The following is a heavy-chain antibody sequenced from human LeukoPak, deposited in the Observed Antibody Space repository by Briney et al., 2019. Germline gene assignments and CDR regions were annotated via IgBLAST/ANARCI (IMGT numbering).Heavy chain of an antibody. J-gene: IGHJ4*02. V-gene: IGHV3-23*01. CDR2: ISGSGGST. CDR3: ATHHYDFWSGYLYYFDY. Sequence: PGGSLRLSCVASGFTLSSYAMSWVRQAPGKGLEWVSAISGSGGSTYYADSVKGRFTISRDNSKNTLYLQMNSLRAEDTAVYYCATHHYDFWSGYLYYFDYWGQGTLVTVSS. D-gene: IGHD3-3*01. CDR1: GFTLSSYA.